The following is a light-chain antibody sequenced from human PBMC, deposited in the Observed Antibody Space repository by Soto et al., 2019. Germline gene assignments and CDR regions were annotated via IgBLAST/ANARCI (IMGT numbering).Light chain of an antibody. CDR3: QHTRT. V-gene: IGKV1-5*01. CDR1: QSIRSW. CDR2: DAS. Sequence: DIQMTQSPSTLSASVGDRVTIPCRASQSIRSWLAWYQQKPGKAPKLLIYDASSLESGVPSRFSGNGSGTEFTLTISSLQPDDFATYYCQHTRTFGQGTKVDI. J-gene: IGKJ1*01.